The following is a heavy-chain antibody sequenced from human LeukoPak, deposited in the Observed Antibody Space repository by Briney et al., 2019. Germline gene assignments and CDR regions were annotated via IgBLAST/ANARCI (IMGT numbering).Heavy chain of an antibody. Sequence: SETLSLTCAVYGGSFSGYYWSWLRQPPGKGLEWIGEINHSGSTNYNPSLKSRVTISVDTSKNQFSLKLSSVTAADTAVYYCARAYSREPFDYWGQGTLVTVSS. V-gene: IGHV4-34*01. CDR2: INHSGST. CDR3: ARAYSREPFDY. J-gene: IGHJ4*02. CDR1: GGSFSGYY. D-gene: IGHD6-13*01.